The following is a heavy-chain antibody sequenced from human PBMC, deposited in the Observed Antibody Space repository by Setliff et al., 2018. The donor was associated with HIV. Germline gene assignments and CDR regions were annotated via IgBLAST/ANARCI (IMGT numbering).Heavy chain of an antibody. CDR1: GFTFSSYV. CDR2: MSTGGGIK. J-gene: IGHJ4*02. CDR3: VRDPIEGSPDYFHY. Sequence: PGGSLRLSCAATGFTFSSYVLHWVRQAPGKGLEWVAVMSTGGGIKICADSVKGRFTISRDNSRNTLFLQMNNLRPEDTATYYCVRDPIEGSPDYFHYWGQGALVTVSS. V-gene: IGHV3-30-3*01. D-gene: IGHD1-26*01.